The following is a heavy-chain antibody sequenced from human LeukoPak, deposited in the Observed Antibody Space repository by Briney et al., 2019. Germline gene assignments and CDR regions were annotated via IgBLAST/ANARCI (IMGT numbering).Heavy chain of an antibody. J-gene: IGHJ6*03. V-gene: IGHV1-8*01. CDR1: GYPFTTWE. D-gene: IGHD2-2*01. CDR3: ARSWAVVPAAMSHYYMDV. CDR2: VHPNSGNT. Sequence: GASVKVSCKTSGYPFTTWEINWVRQAAGQGLEWMGWVHPNSGNTAYAQKFQGRVTMTRDTSISTAYMELSSLRSEDTAVYYCARSWAVVPAAMSHYYMDVWGKGTTVTVSS.